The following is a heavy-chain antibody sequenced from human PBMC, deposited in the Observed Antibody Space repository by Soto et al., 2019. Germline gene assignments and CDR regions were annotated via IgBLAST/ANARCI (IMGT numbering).Heavy chain of an antibody. D-gene: IGHD3-9*01. CDR1: GFTFSNAW. CDR3: AYDILTGYSGNWFDP. V-gene: IGHV3-15*07. Sequence: PGGSLRLSCAASGFTFSNAWMNWVRQAPGKGLEWVGRIKSKTDGGTTDYAAPVKGRFTISRDDSKNTLYLQMNSLKTEDTAVYYCAYDILTGYSGNWFDPWGQGTLVTVSS. J-gene: IGHJ5*02. CDR2: IKSKTDGGTT.